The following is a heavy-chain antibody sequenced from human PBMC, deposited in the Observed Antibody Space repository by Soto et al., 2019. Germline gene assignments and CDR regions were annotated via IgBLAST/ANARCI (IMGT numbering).Heavy chain of an antibody. CDR3: ARGDYYDTSGPFSDAFDI. D-gene: IGHD3-22*01. CDR1: GGSISSYY. V-gene: IGHV4-59*12. Sequence: PSETLSLTCTVSGGSISSYYWSWIRQPPGKGLEWIGYIYYNVNTNYNPSLKSRVTIPVDTSKNQFSLRAEDTAVYFCARGDYYDTSGPFSDAFDIWGQGTMVTVSS. J-gene: IGHJ3*02. CDR2: IYYNVNT.